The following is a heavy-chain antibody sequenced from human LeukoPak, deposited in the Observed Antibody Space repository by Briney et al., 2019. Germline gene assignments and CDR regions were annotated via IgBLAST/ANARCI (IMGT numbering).Heavy chain of an antibody. CDR1: GFTLSSYA. Sequence: GSLRLSCAASGFTLSSYAMNWVRQAPGKGLEWVSTISAGSNTYYADSVKGRFTISRDNFKNTLYLQMNSLRAEDTAVYYCAKSNGHLDAFDIWGQGTMVTVSS. D-gene: IGHD5-18*01. CDR3: AKSNGHLDAFDI. CDR2: ISAGSNT. V-gene: IGHV3-23*01. J-gene: IGHJ3*02.